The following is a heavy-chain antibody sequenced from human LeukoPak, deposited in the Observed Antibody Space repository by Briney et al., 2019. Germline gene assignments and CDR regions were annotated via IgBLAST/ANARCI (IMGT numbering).Heavy chain of an antibody. V-gene: IGHV3-23*01. CDR2: SGSGGST. CDR1: GFTFSTYA. J-gene: IGHJ4*02. D-gene: IGHD3-3*01. CDR3: AKDFWSGYYPKF. Sequence: GGSLRLSCAASGFTFSTYAMSWVRQAPGKGLVWVSGSGSGGSTYYADSVKGRFTISRDNSKNTLYLQMNSLRAEDTAVYYCAKDFWSGYYPKFWGQGTLVTVSS.